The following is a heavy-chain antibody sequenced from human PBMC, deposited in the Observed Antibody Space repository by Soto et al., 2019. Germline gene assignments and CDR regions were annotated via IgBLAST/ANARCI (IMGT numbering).Heavy chain of an antibody. V-gene: IGHV4-31*02. J-gene: IGHJ6*03. D-gene: IGHD4-17*01. CDR2: IYYSGST. CDR3: ARESRGVDYASGLEYYYMDV. CDR1: GGSIRSGGYY. Sequence: LCGGSIRSGGYYWSWIRQHPGKGLEWIGYIYYSGSTYYNPSLKSRVTISVDTSKNQFSLKLSSVTAADTAVYYCARESRGVDYASGLEYYYMDVWGKGTTVTVSS.